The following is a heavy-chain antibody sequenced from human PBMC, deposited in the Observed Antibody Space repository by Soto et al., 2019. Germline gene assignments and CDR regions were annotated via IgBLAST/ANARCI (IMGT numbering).Heavy chain of an antibody. J-gene: IGHJ6*02. CDR3: ARDRIAAAGTWLLYYYYGMDV. Sequence: ASVKVSCKASGYTFTGYYMHWVRQAPGQGLEWMGWINPNSGGTHYAQKFQGWVTMTRDTSISTAYMELSRLRSDDTAVYYCARDRIAAAGTWLLYYYYGMDVWGQGTTVTVSS. CDR1: GYTFTGYY. CDR2: INPNSGGT. V-gene: IGHV1-2*04. D-gene: IGHD6-13*01.